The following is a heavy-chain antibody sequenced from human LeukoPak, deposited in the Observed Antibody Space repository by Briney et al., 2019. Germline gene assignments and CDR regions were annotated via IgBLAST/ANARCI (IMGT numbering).Heavy chain of an antibody. CDR3: ASWGDYYDSSGYYYRDAFDI. Sequence: ASVKVSCKASGGTFSSYAISWVRQAPGQGLEWMGRIIPILGIANYAQKFQGRVTITADKSTSTAYMELSSLRSEDTAVYYCASWGDYYDSSGYYYRDAFDIWGQGTMVTVSS. V-gene: IGHV1-69*04. J-gene: IGHJ3*02. CDR1: GGTFSSYA. CDR2: IIPILGIA. D-gene: IGHD3-22*01.